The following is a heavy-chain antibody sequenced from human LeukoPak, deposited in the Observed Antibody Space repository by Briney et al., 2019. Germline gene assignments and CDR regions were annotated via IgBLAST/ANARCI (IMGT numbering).Heavy chain of an antibody. CDR3: ARGGPTVVTELDY. CDR1: GFTFSSYT. Sequence: GGSLRLSCAASGFTFSSYTMNWVRQAPGKGLEWLAYITTGGSTKYYADSVKGRFTISRDNAKNSLYLQMTSLRDEDTAMYFCARGGPTVVTELDYWGQGTLVTVSS. CDR2: ITTGGSTK. V-gene: IGHV3-48*02. D-gene: IGHD4-23*01. J-gene: IGHJ4*02.